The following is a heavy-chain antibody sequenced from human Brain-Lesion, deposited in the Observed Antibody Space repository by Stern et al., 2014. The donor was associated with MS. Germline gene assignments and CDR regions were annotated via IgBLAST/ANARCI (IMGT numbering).Heavy chain of an antibody. CDR1: GGSISSSTYY. CDR3: ARHDSVPRTSQLYSARDRGPGYFDY. D-gene: IGHD1-26*01. J-gene: IGHJ4*02. Sequence: VQLLQSGPGLVKPSETLSLTCTVSGGSISSSTYYWAWIRQPPGKGLEWIGNIYYSGFTYYNPSLKSRVTISVDMSKNQFSLKLSSVTAADTAIYYCARHDSVPRTSQLYSARDRGPGYFDYWGQGTLVTVSS. CDR2: IYYSGFT. V-gene: IGHV4-39*01.